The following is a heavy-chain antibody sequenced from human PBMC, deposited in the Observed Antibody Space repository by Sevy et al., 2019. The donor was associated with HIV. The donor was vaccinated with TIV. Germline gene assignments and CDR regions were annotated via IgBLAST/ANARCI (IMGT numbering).Heavy chain of an antibody. D-gene: IGHD3-22*01. J-gene: IGHJ3*02. CDR1: GFTFSSYS. V-gene: IGHV3-48*01. CDR3: ARGSRITMIEASFDI. CDR2: ISSTSSTI. Sequence: GGSLRLSCAASGFTFSSYSMNWVRQAPGKGLEWVLYISSTSSTIYYADSVKGRFTISRDNVKNSLYLQMNSLRAEDTAVYYCARGSRITMIEASFDIWGQGTKVTVSS.